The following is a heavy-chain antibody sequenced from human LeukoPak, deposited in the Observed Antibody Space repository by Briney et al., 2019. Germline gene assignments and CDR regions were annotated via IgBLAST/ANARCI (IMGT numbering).Heavy chain of an antibody. Sequence: GGSLRLSCAASGFTFSHYSMNWVRQAPGKGLEWVSGISGSGGSTYSADSVKGRFTISRDNSKKTVYLQMNSLRAEDTAVYYCAKDRGLVGSTPSNFDYWGQGTLVTVSS. D-gene: IGHD1-26*01. CDR1: GFTFSHYS. V-gene: IGHV3-23*01. J-gene: IGHJ4*02. CDR2: ISGSGGST. CDR3: AKDRGLVGSTPSNFDY.